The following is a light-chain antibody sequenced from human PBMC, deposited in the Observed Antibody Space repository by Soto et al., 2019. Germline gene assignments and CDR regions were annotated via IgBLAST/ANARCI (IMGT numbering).Light chain of an antibody. CDR2: SNN. CDR3: AAWADSLNCYV. J-gene: IGLJ1*01. CDR1: SSNIGSNT. V-gene: IGLV1-44*01. Sequence: QSALTQPRSASGTPGQRVTISCSGSSSNIGSNTVNWYQQLPGTAPKLLIYSNNQRPSGVPDRFSGSKSGTSASLAISGLQYEDETDYYCAAWADSLNCYVFGTGTKVTVL.